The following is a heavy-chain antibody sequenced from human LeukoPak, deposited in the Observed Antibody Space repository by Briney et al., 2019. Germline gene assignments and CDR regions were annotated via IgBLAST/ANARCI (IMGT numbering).Heavy chain of an antibody. Sequence: TGGSLRLSCAASGFTFSDYYMNWIRQAPGKGLEWVSYISSSGNTIYDADSVKGRFTISRDNAKNSLYLQMNSLRAEDTAVYYCARDLTEYYDILTGYYSLAYWGQGTLVTVSS. CDR3: ARDLTEYYDILTGYYSLAY. J-gene: IGHJ4*02. V-gene: IGHV3-11*01. D-gene: IGHD3-9*01. CDR1: GFTFSDYY. CDR2: ISSSGNTI.